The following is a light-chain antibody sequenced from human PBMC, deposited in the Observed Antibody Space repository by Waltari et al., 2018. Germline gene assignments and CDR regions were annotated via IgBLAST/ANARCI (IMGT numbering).Light chain of an antibody. J-gene: IGLJ3*02. Sequence: SYELSQPPSESVSPGQTAVISCSGEELGNQYVWWYQQKPGQSPVLVLYQDDKRPSGVPDRFSGSKSGNTASLTISGLQAEDEADYYCCSYAGSYTWVFGGGTKLTVL. CDR2: QDD. CDR1: ELGNQY. V-gene: IGLV3-1*01. CDR3: CSYAGSYTWV.